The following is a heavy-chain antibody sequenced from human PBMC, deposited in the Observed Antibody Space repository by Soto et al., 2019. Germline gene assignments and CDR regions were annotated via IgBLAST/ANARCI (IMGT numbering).Heavy chain of an antibody. CDR2: ISGSGGST. CDR3: AKDGPYDFWTTRGMDV. J-gene: IGHJ6*02. CDR1: GFTFSSYA. D-gene: IGHD3-3*01. Sequence: EVQLLESGGGLVQPGGSLRLSCAASGFTFSSYAMSWVRQAPGKGLEWVSAISGSGGSTYYADSVKGRFTISRDNSKNTLYLQMNSLRAEDTAVYYCAKDGPYDFWTTRGMDVWGQGTTVTVSS. V-gene: IGHV3-23*01.